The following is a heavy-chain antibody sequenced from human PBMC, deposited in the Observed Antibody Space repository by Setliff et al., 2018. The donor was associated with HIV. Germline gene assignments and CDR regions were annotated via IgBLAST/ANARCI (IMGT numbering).Heavy chain of an antibody. Sequence: ASVKVSCKASGYTSTGYYMHRVRQAPGQGLEWMGWINPNSGGTNYAQKFQGRVTMTRDTSISTAYMELSRLRSDDTAVYYCAGVPGRYDSSGYAFDIWGQGTMVTVSS. CDR3: AGVPGRYDSSGYAFDI. CDR2: INPNSGGT. V-gene: IGHV1-2*02. J-gene: IGHJ3*02. D-gene: IGHD3-22*01. CDR1: GYTSTGYY.